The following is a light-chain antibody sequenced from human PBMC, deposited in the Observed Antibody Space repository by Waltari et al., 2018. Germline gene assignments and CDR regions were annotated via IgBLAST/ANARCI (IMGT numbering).Light chain of an antibody. V-gene: IGKV2-28*01. CDR3: MQTLQSRT. Sequence: DIVMTQSPLSLPVPPGEPASISCRSSQSLLHSNGYTSLSWYLKKAGQSTQLLIYLVSNRASGVPDRFSGSGSGTDFTLKISRVEADDVGVYYCMQTLQSRTLGQGTKVEI. CDR2: LVS. CDR1: QSLLHSNGYTS. J-gene: IGKJ1*01.